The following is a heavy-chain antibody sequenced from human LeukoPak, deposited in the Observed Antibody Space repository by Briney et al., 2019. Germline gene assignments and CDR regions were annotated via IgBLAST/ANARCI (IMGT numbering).Heavy chain of an antibody. J-gene: IGHJ4*02. V-gene: IGHV3-33*08. CDR1: GFNFSTYT. Sequence: GGSLRLSCAASGFNFSTYTMNWVRQAPGKGLEWVAVIWYDGGNKYYADSVKGRFTISRDNSKNTLFLQMNSLRAEDTAVYYCARADTAMADFDYWGQGTLVTVSS. CDR3: ARADTAMADFDY. D-gene: IGHD5-18*01. CDR2: IWYDGGNK.